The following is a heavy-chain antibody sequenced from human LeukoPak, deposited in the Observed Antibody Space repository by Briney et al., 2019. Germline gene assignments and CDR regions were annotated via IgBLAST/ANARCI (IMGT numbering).Heavy chain of an antibody. CDR2: IIPIFATA. CDR1: GYTFISYD. CDR3: ARGPITTRSHFDY. D-gene: IGHD3-22*01. J-gene: IGHJ4*02. Sequence: ASVKVSCKASGYTFISYDINWVRQATGQGLEWMGGIIPIFATANYAQKFQGRVTITADESTSTAYMELSSLRSEDTAVYYCARGPITTRSHFDYWGQGTLVTVSS. V-gene: IGHV1-69*13.